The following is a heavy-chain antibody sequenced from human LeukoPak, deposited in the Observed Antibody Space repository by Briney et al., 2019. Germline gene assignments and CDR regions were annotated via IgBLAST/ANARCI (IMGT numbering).Heavy chain of an antibody. CDR2: IYYSGST. Sequence: SETLSLTCTVSGGSISSYYWSWIRQPPGKGLEWIGYIYYSGSTNYNPSLKSRVTISVDTSKNQFSLKLSSVTAADTAVYYCARCVYYYDSSGYLYYFDYWGQGTLVTVSS. CDR1: GGSISSYY. CDR3: ARCVYYYDSSGYLYYFDY. V-gene: IGHV4-59*01. D-gene: IGHD3-22*01. J-gene: IGHJ4*02.